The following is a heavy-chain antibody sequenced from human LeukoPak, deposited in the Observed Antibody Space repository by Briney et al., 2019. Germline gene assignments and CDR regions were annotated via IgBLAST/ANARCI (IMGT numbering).Heavy chain of an antibody. J-gene: IGHJ4*02. V-gene: IGHV1-46*01. CDR2: INPTGGST. CDR3: ARTPTSGWYLGGSDY. Sequence: GASVKVSCKASGYTFTTYYMHWVRQAPGKGLEWMGKINPTGGSTTYAQKFQGRVTMTRDMSTNTVYMELSSLRSDDTAVYYCARTPTSGWYLGGSDYWGQGTLVTVSS. CDR1: GYTFTTYY. D-gene: IGHD6-19*01.